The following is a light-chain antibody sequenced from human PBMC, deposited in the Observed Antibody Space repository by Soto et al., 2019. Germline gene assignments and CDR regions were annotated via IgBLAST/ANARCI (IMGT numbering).Light chain of an antibody. Sequence: QSVLTQPPSMSGTPGQRVTISCSGSSSNIADNTLNWYQQLPGTAPKLLIYNDNDRPSGVPDRFSGSKSGTSASLAISGLQSEDEADYYCATWDVNLNGRLFGGGTQLTVL. CDR2: NDN. V-gene: IGLV1-44*01. CDR1: SSNIADNT. J-gene: IGLJ3*02. CDR3: ATWDVNLNGRL.